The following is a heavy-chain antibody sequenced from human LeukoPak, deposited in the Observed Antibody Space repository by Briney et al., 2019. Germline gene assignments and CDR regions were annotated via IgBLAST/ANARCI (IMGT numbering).Heavy chain of an antibody. CDR2: ISGSGGST. CDR3: AKDALSVSSSWHTNPEYFQH. V-gene: IGHV3-23*01. Sequence: GGSLRLSCAASGFTFSSYAMSWVRQAPGKGLEWVSAISGSGGSTYYADSVKGRFTISRDNSKNTLYLQMNSLRAEDTAVYYCAKDALSVSSSWHTNPEYFQHWGQGTLVTVSS. D-gene: IGHD6-13*01. CDR1: GFTFSSYA. J-gene: IGHJ1*01.